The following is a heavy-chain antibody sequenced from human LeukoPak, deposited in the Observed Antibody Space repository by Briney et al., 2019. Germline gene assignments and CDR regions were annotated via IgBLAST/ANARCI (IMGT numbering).Heavy chain of an antibody. V-gene: IGHV3-23*01. CDR2: ISGSGGST. D-gene: IGHD1-26*01. CDR1: GFTFSSYS. J-gene: IGHJ4*02. CDR3: AKDHSVGATNVDY. Sequence: GGSLRLSCAASGFTFSSYSINWVRQAPGKGLEWVSAISGSGGSTYYADSVKGRFTISRDNSKNTLYLQMNSLRAEDTAVYYCAKDHSVGATNVDYWGQGTLVTVSS.